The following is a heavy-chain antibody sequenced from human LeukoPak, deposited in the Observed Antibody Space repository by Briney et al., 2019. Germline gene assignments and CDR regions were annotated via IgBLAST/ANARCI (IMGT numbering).Heavy chain of an antibody. Sequence: PGGSLRLSCAASGFTFSSYSMNWVRQAPGKGLEWVSSISSSSSYIYYADSVKGRFTISRDNAKNSLYLQMNSLRAEDTAVYYCARVPSKIAAAYYYYYGMDVWGQGTTVTVSS. CDR2: ISSSSSYI. D-gene: IGHD6-13*01. CDR3: ARVPSKIAAAYYYYYGMDV. V-gene: IGHV3-21*01. CDR1: GFTFSSYS. J-gene: IGHJ6*02.